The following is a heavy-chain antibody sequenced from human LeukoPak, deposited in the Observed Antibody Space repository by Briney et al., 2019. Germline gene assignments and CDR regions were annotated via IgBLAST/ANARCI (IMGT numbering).Heavy chain of an antibody. Sequence: PSETLSLTCAVYGGSFSGYYWSWIRQPPGKGLEWIGEINHSGSTNYNPSLKSRVTISVDTSKNQFSLKLSSVTAADTAVYYCARAYSSSWYRNYFDYWGQGTLVTVSS. V-gene: IGHV4-34*01. CDR3: ARAYSSSWYRNYFDY. CDR1: GGSFSGYY. CDR2: INHSGST. D-gene: IGHD6-13*01. J-gene: IGHJ4*02.